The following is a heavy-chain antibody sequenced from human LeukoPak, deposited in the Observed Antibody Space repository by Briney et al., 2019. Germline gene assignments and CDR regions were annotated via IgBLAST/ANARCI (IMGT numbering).Heavy chain of an antibody. CDR2: INPNSGGT. Sequence: GASVKVSCKASGYTFTGYYMHWVRQAPGQGLEWMGWINPNSGGTNYAQKFQGRVTMTRDTSISTAYMELSRLRSDDTAVYYCARASTKAIFGVVIGYYYYMDVWGKGTTVTVSS. D-gene: IGHD3-3*01. CDR3: ARASTKAIFGVVIGYYYYMDV. V-gene: IGHV1-2*02. CDR1: GYTFTGYY. J-gene: IGHJ6*03.